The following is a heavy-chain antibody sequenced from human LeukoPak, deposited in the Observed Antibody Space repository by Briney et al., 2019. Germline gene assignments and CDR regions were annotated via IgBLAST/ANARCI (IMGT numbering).Heavy chain of an antibody. V-gene: IGHV1-2*02. CDR1: GYTFTGYY. CDR3: ARDAGVGYDPGFDY. D-gene: IGHD5-12*01. Sequence: GSSVKVSCKASGYTFTGYYMHWVRQAPGQGLEWMGWSNPNSGGTNYAQKFQGRVTMTRDTSISTAYMELSRLRSDDTAVYYCARDAGVGYDPGFDYWGQGTLVTVSS. CDR2: SNPNSGGT. J-gene: IGHJ4*02.